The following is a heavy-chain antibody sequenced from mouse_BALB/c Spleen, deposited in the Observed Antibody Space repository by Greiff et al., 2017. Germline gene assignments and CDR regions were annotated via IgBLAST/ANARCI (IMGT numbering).Heavy chain of an antibody. Sequence: VQLVESGPGLVAPSQSLSITCTVSGFSLTSYGVHWVRQPPGKGLEWLGVIWAGGSTNYNSALMSRLSISKDNSKSQVFLKMNSLQTDDTAMYYCARDRGDYGSSYNAMDYWGQGTSVTVSS. J-gene: IGHJ4*01. CDR2: IWAGGST. CDR1: GFSLTSYG. D-gene: IGHD1-1*01. CDR3: ARDRGDYGSSYNAMDY. V-gene: IGHV2-9*02.